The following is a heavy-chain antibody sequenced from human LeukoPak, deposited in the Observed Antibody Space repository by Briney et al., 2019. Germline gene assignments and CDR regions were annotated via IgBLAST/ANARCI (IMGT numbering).Heavy chain of an antibody. J-gene: IGHJ4*02. Sequence: GGSLRLSCAASGFTFSSYEMNWVRQAPGKGLEWVSYISSSGSTIYYADSVKGRFTISRDNAKNSLYLQMNSLRAEDTAVYYCAGVYDSSGYYWGFDYWGQGTLVTVSS. CDR2: ISSSGSTI. CDR3: AGVYDSSGYYWGFDY. CDR1: GFTFSSYE. D-gene: IGHD3-22*01. V-gene: IGHV3-48*03.